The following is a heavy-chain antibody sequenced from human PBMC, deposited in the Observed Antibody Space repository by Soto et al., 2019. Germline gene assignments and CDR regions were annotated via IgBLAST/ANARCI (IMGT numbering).Heavy chain of an antibody. CDR1: GYQFTGSY. J-gene: IGHJ4*02. D-gene: IGHD2-2*01. CDR3: ARQYCSGTSCYWYFDF. CDR2: INPDTGST. Sequence: QVRLVQSGAEVQRPGASLNISCQATGYQFTGSYLHWVRRAPGHGLQWMGMINPDTGSTTYAETFQGRVAMSTDSSAGTVYLGLGSLRSDDTATYYCARQYCSGTSCYWYFDFWGQGTLVTFSS. V-gene: IGHV1-46*01.